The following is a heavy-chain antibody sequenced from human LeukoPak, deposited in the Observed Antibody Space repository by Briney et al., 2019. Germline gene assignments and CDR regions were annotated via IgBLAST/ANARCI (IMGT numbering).Heavy chain of an antibody. CDR1: GFTFSSYG. CDR2: IWYDGSNK. Sequence: PGRSLRLSCAASGFTFSSYGMHWVRQAPGKGLEWVAVIWYDGSNKYYADSVKGRFTISRDNSKNTLYLQMNSLRAEDTAVYYCARLFGSGTYPLDALDIWGQGTAVTVSS. D-gene: IGHD3-10*01. V-gene: IGHV3-33*01. CDR3: ARLFGSGTYPLDALDI. J-gene: IGHJ3*02.